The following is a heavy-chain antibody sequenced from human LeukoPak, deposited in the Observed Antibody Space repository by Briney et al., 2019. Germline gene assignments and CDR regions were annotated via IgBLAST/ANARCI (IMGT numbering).Heavy chain of an antibody. Sequence: GGSLRLSCAASGFTFNTYWMSWVRQTPGRGLEWVANIKEDGSQKNYVDSVRGRFTISRDNAKNSLYLQMNRLRAEDTAVYYCARDGFSSAINSWGQGTLVTVSS. CDR3: ARDGFSSAINS. D-gene: IGHD2-21*02. V-gene: IGHV3-7*01. J-gene: IGHJ4*02. CDR2: IKEDGSQK. CDR1: GFTFNTYW.